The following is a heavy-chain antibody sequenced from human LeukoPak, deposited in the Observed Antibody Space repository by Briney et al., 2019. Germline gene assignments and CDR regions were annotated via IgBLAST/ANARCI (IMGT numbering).Heavy chain of an antibody. CDR2: IIPIFGTA. J-gene: IGHJ3*02. CDR3: ARDPPFDFWSGYYTEKAFDI. V-gene: IGHV1-69*01. D-gene: IGHD3-3*01. CDR1: GGTFSSYA. Sequence: ASVKVSCKASGGTFSSYAISWVRQAPGQELEWMGGIIPIFGTANYAQKFQGRVTITADESTSTAYMELSSLRSEDTAVYYCARDPPFDFWSGYYTEKAFDIWGQGTMVTVSS.